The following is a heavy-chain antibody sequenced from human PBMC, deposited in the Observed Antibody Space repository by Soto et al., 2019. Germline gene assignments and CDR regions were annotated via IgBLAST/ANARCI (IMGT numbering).Heavy chain of an antibody. V-gene: IGHV3-7*05. D-gene: IGHD5-18*01. Sequence: GGSLRLSCAASGFTFSSYWMSWVRQAPGKGLEWVANIKQDGSEKYYVDSVKGRFTISRDNAKNSLYLQMNSLRAEDTAVYYCARDFTLRKLWYFDYWGQGTLVTVSS. J-gene: IGHJ4*02. CDR2: IKQDGSEK. CDR3: ARDFTLRKLWYFDY. CDR1: GFTFSSYW.